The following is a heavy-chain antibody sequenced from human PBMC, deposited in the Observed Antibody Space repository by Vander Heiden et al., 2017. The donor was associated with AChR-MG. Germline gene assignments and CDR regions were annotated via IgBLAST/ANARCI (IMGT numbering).Heavy chain of an antibody. Sequence: VQLVQSGPEVKKPGASVKVSCKASGYTFSGYYIQWVRQAPGQGLEWMGRINPTTGVADYALEFQGRVTMTTDTSITTAHMELRGLRSDDTAVYFCARGVGVGWFDPWGQGSLVTVSS. CDR1: GYTFSGYY. CDR3: ARGVGVGWFDP. D-gene: IGHD1-26*01. J-gene: IGHJ5*02. CDR2: INPTTGVA. V-gene: IGHV1-2*06.